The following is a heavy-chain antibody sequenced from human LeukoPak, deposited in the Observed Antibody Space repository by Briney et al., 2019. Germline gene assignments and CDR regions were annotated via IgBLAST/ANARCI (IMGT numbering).Heavy chain of an antibody. Sequence: ASVKVSCKASGYTFTSYDINWVRQATGQGLEWMGWMNPNSGNTGYAQKCQGRVTITRNTSISTAYMELSSLRSEDTAMYYCARNPHYYMDVWGKGTTVTVSS. CDR2: MNPNSGNT. CDR3: ARNPHYYMDV. CDR1: GYTFTSYD. J-gene: IGHJ6*03. V-gene: IGHV1-8*03.